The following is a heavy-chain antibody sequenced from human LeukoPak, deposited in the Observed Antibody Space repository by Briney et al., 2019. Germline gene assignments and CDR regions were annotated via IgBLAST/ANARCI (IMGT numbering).Heavy chain of an antibody. V-gene: IGHV3-23*01. CDR1: GSSFNIYT. J-gene: IGHJ4*02. CDR3: AKDGHCPDSICPTNIAVAGYVDS. CDR2: INYNGGST. Sequence: PGGSLRLSCAASGSSFNIYTMNWVRQTPGKGLEWVSIINYNGGSTHYADSVKGRFTISRDNSKRMVYLQMNSLRAEDTAIYYCAKDGHCPDSICPTNIAVAGYVDSWGQGTLVTVSS. D-gene: IGHD6-19*01.